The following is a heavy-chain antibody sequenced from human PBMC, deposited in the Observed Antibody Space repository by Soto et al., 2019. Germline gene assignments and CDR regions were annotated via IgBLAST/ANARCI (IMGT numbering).Heavy chain of an antibody. Sequence: GGSLRLSCAASGVTFSSYWMHWVRQAPGKGLVWVSRINSVGTSTSYADSVKGRFTISRDNAKNTLYLQMSSLRVEDTAVYYCARGGEMKYSHRTGYLHWAQGTRVPVT. V-gene: IGHV3-74*01. J-gene: IGHJ4*02. D-gene: IGHD3-9*01. CDR2: INSVGTST. CDR3: ARGGEMKYSHRTGYLH. CDR1: GVTFSSYW.